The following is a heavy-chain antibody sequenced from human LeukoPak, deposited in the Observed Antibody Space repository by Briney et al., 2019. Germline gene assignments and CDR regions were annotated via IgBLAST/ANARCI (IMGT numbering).Heavy chain of an antibody. CDR1: GGSISSGGYY. V-gene: IGHV4-31*03. D-gene: IGHD2-2*01. Sequence: AQTLSLTCTVAGGSISSGGYYWSWIRQRPWKGLEWIGDIYFSGSTYYNPCLKSRVTISVDTSKNQFSLKLSSVTAADTAVYYCARDRRIVVVPAAIGDLQDGYYYYGMDVWGKGTTVTVSS. CDR3: ARDRRIVVVPAAIGDLQDGYYYYGMDV. CDR2: IYFSGST. J-gene: IGHJ6*04.